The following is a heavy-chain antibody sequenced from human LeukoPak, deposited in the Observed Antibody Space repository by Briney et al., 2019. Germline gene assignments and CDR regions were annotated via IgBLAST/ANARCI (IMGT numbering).Heavy chain of an antibody. CDR1: GGSISSGGYS. J-gene: IGHJ6*02. D-gene: IGHD3-22*01. CDR2: IYHSGST. Sequence: PSETQSLTCAVSGGSISSGGYSWSWIRQPPGKGLEWIGYIYHSGSTYYNPSLKSRVTISVDRSKNQFSLKLSSVTAADTAVYYCARDYRLYGMDVWGQGTTVTVSS. V-gene: IGHV4-30-2*01. CDR3: ARDYRLYGMDV.